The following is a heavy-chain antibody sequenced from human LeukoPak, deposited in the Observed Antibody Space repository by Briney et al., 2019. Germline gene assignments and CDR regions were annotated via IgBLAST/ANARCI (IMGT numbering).Heavy chain of an antibody. CDR2: IYYSGST. D-gene: IGHD6-19*01. CDR3: ASPRYSSGWYPHRAFDI. CDR1: GGSISSSNYY. J-gene: IGHJ3*02. Sequence: SETLSLTCTVSGGSISSSNYYWGWIRQPPGKGLEWIGSIYYSGSTYYNPSLKSRVTISVDTSKNQFSLKLSSVTAADTAVYYCASPRYSSGWYPHRAFDIWGQGTMVTVSS. V-gene: IGHV4-39*01.